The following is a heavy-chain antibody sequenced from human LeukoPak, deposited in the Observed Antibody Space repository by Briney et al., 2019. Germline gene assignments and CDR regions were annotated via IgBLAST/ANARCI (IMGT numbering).Heavy chain of an antibody. Sequence: GRSLRLSCAASGFTFSSYGMPWVRQAPGKGLEWVAVISYDGSNKYYADSVKGRFTISRDNSKNTLYLQMNSLRAEDTAVYYCAKVSDSSGWYSNYWGQGTLVTVSS. CDR3: AKVSDSSGWYSNY. CDR2: ISYDGSNK. D-gene: IGHD6-19*01. V-gene: IGHV3-30*18. J-gene: IGHJ4*02. CDR1: GFTFSSYG.